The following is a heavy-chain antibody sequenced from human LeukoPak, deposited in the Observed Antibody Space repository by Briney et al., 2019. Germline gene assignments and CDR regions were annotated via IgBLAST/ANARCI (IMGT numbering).Heavy chain of an antibody. V-gene: IGHV3-66*04. Sequence: GGSLRLSCAASGFTVSSNYMSWVRQAPGKGLEWVSVIYSGGSTYYADSVKGRFTISRDNSKNTLYLQMNSLRAEDTAVYYCARQEMATTNGAFDYWGQETLVTVSS. D-gene: IGHD5-24*01. CDR1: GFTVSSNY. CDR3: ARQEMATTNGAFDY. J-gene: IGHJ4*02. CDR2: IYSGGST.